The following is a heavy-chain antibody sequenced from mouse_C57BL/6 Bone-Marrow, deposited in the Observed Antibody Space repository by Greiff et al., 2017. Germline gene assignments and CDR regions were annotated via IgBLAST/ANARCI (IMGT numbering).Heavy chain of an antibody. V-gene: IGHV1-64*01. CDR3: ARVEDCDRNFDY. CDR1: GYTFTSYW. CDR2: IHPNSGST. J-gene: IGHJ2*01. Sequence: QVQLQQPGAELVKPGASVKLSCKASGYTFTSYWMHWVKQRPGQGLEWIGMIHPNSGSTNYNEKFKSKATLTVDKSSSTAYMQLSSLTSEESAVYYLARVEDCDRNFDYWGQGTTLTVSS.